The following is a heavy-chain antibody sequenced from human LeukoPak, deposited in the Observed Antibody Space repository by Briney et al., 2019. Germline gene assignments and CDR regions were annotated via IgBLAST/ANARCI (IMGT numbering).Heavy chain of an antibody. CDR2: ISSSSSYI. Sequence: GGSLRPSCAASGFTFSSYAMSWVRQAPGKGLEWVSSISSSSSYIYYADSVKGRFTISRDNAKNSLYLQMNSLRAEDTAVYYCARDPADWYFDLWGRGTLVTVSS. CDR3: ARDPADWYFDL. J-gene: IGHJ2*01. CDR1: GFTFSSYA. D-gene: IGHD2-2*01. V-gene: IGHV3-21*01.